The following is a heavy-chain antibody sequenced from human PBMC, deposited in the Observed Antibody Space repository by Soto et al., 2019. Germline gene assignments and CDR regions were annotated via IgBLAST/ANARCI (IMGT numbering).Heavy chain of an antibody. Sequence: QVQLVESGGGVVQPGRSLRLSCAASGFTFSNYGMHWVRQAPGKGLEWVAVISYDGSNKYSADSVKGRFTISRDNSKNTLYLQMNSLRAEDTAVYYCAKERQYYYYYGMDVWGQGATVTVSS. V-gene: IGHV3-30*18. CDR2: ISYDGSNK. CDR1: GFTFSNYG. CDR3: AKERQYYYYYGMDV. J-gene: IGHJ6*02.